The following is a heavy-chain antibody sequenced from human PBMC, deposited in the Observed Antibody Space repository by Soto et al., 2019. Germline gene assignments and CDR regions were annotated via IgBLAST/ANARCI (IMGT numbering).Heavy chain of an antibody. V-gene: IGHV3-23*01. D-gene: IGHD3-3*01. CDR3: AKDLNLEWTYFDY. CDR2: ISGSGGST. J-gene: IGHJ4*02. CDR1: GFTFSSYA. Sequence: EVQLLESGGGLVQPGGSLRLSCAASGFTFSSYAMSWVRQAPGKGLEWVSAISGSGGSTYYADSVKGRFTISRDKSKNTLYLQMNSLRAEDTAVYYCAKDLNLEWTYFDYWGQGTLVTVSS.